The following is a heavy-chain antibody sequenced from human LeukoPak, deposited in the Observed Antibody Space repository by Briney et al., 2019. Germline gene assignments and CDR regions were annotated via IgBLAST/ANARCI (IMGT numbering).Heavy chain of an antibody. CDR1: GYTFTGYY. D-gene: IGHD3-22*01. CDR3: ARAYYYDSSGAYYFDY. J-gene: IGHJ4*02. Sequence: GASVKVSRKASGYTFTGYYMHWVRQAPGQGLEWMGWINPNSGGTHYAQKFQGRVTMTRDTSISTAYMELSTLRSDDTAVYYCARAYYYDSSGAYYFDYWGQGTLVTVSS. CDR2: INPNSGGT. V-gene: IGHV1-2*02.